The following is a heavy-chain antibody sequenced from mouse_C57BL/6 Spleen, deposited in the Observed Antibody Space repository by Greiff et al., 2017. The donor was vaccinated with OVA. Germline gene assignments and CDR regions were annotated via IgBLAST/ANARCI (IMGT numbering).Heavy chain of an antibody. CDR2: IYPGGGYT. Sequence: QVQLQQSGAELVRPGTSVKMSCKASGYTFTNYWIGWAKQRPGHGLEWIGDIYPGGGYTNYNEKFKGKATLTADKSSSTAYLQFSSLTSEDSAIDYWARAGYGSSSWFGYWGQGALVTVSA. CDR1: GYTFTNYW. CDR3: ARAGYGSSSWFGY. V-gene: IGHV1-63*01. D-gene: IGHD1-1*01. J-gene: IGHJ3*01.